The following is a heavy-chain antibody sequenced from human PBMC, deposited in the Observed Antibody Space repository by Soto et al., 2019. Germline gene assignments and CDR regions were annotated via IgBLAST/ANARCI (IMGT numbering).Heavy chain of an antibody. D-gene: IGHD6-13*01. CDR2: IYHSGST. CDR3: ARGSYGSSWYDGMDV. J-gene: IGHJ6*02. CDR1: GGSISSGGYS. V-gene: IGHV4-30-2*01. Sequence: SETLSLTCAVSGGSISSGGYSWSWIRQPPGKGLEWIGYIYHSGSTYYNPSLKSRVTISVDRSKNQFSLKLSSVTAADTAVYYCARGSYGSSWYDGMDVWGQGTTVTVSS.